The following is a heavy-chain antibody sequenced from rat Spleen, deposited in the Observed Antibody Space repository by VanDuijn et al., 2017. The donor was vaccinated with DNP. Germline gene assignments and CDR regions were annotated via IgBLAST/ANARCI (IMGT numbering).Heavy chain of an antibody. J-gene: IGHJ2*01. V-gene: IGHV5-7*01. D-gene: IGHD1-2*01. Sequence: EVQLVESGGGLVQPGRSLKLSCAASGFTFSDYNMAWVRQAPKRGLEWVATISSDGFTTYYGDSVKGRFTISRDNAISTLYLQMNSLRSEDMATYYCARLYDDWGQGVMVTVSS. CDR3: ARLYDD. CDR2: ISSDGFTT. CDR1: GFTFSDYN.